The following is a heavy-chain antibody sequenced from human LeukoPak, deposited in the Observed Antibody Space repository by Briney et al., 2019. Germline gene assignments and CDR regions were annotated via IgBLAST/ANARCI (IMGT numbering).Heavy chain of an antibody. D-gene: IGHD1-26*01. CDR3: AAECGGGSFDY. CDR1: GFTFTSSA. V-gene: IGHV1-58*01. Sequence: ASVKVSCKASGFTFTSSAVQWVRQARGQRLEWIGWIVVGSGNTNYAQKFQERVTITRDMSTSTAYMELSSLGSEDTAVYYCAAECGGGSFDYWGQGTLVTVSS. J-gene: IGHJ4*02. CDR2: IVVGSGNT.